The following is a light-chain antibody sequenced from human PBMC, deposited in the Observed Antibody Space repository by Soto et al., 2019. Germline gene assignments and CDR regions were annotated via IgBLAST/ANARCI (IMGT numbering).Light chain of an antibody. CDR2: AAS. CDR1: QGISGP. CDR3: QQANSFPELT. J-gene: IGKJ4*01. Sequence: EIKMSQSPSSVSASVGDRVTLTCRASQGISGPLAWYPQKPVKAPKLLIDAASSLQSGVPARFSGSGSGTDFTRTISSLQPDDFASYYFQQANSFPELTFGGGTKVDI. V-gene: IGKV1D-12*01.